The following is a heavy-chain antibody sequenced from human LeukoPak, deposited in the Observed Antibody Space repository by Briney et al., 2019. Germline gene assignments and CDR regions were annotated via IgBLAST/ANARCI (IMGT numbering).Heavy chain of an antibody. CDR1: GGSISSSSYY. CDR2: IYYGGST. CDR3: ARAIYSYGYFDQ. Sequence: ASETLSLTCTVSGGSISSSSYYWGWIRQPPGKGLEWIGSIYYGGSTYYNPSLKSRVTISVDTSKNQFSLKLSSETAADTAVYYCARAIYSYGYFDQWGQGTLVTVSS. D-gene: IGHD5-18*01. J-gene: IGHJ4*02. V-gene: IGHV4-39*01.